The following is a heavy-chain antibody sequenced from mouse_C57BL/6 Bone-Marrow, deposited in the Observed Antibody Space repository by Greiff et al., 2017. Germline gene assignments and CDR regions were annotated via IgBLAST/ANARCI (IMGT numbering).Heavy chain of an antibody. CDR3: ARKVIYYGLDY. V-gene: IGHV1-69*01. CDR2: IDPSDSYT. CDR1: GYTFTSYW. Sequence: QVQLQQPGAELVMPGASVKLSCKASGYTFTSYWMHWVKQRPGQGLEWIGEIDPSDSYTNYNQKFKGKSTLTVDKSSSTAYMQLSSLTSEDSAVYYCARKVIYYGLDYWGQGTTLTVSS. D-gene: IGHD2-1*01. J-gene: IGHJ2*01.